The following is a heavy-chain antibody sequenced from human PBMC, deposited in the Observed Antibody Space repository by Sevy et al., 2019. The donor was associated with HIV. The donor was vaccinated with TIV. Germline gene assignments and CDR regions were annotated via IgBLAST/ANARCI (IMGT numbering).Heavy chain of an antibody. CDR1: GFTFSSYG. Sequence: GGSLRLSCAASGFTFSSYGMHWDRQAPGKGLEWVAVTSYDGSNKYYADSVKGRFTISRDNSKNTVYLQMNSLRADDTAVYYCAKDAEGLAGDYWGQGTLVTVSS. CDR3: AKDAEGLAGDY. D-gene: IGHD3-3*01. V-gene: IGHV3-30*18. J-gene: IGHJ4*02. CDR2: TSYDGSNK.